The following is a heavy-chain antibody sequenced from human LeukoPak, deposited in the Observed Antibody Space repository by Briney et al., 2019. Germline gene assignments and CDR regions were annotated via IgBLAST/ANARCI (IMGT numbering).Heavy chain of an antibody. CDR3: ARVAPKIYYGSGSYYIH. CDR2: ISSSGSTI. Sequence: GGSLRLSCAASGFTFSSYEMNWVRQAPGKGLEWVSYISSSGSTIYHADSVKGRFTISRDNAKNSLYLQMNSLRAEDTAVYYCARVAPKIYYGSGSYYIHWGQGTLVTVSS. CDR1: GFTFSSYE. D-gene: IGHD3-10*01. V-gene: IGHV3-48*03. J-gene: IGHJ4*02.